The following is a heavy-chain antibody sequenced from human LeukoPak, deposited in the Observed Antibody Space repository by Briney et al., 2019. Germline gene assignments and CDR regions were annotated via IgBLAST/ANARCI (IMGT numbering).Heavy chain of an antibody. Sequence: TGAALQISCQGPDDPFISHWIGGARQKPGKGLEWMGIIYPGESDTRYSPSFEGRATISVDKSINTAYLQWSSLKASDTAMYHCARYGRSGTYSHGFDIWGQGTMVTVS. J-gene: IGHJ3*02. CDR2: IYPGESDT. CDR3: ARYGRSGTYSHGFDI. CDR1: DDPFISHW. D-gene: IGHD3-10*01. V-gene: IGHV5-51*01.